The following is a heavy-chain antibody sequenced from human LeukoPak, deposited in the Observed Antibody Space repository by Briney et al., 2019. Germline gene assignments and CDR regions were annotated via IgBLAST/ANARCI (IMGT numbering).Heavy chain of an antibody. CDR3: AKSLRSDTTMVIDY. CDR1: GFIFDDYA. J-gene: IGHJ4*02. CDR2: ISWNSGNI. Sequence: SLRLSCAASGFIFDDYAMHWVRQAPGKGLEWVSTISWNSGNIDYADSVKGRFTISRDNAKNSLYLQMNSLRAEDMALYYCAKSLRSDTTMVIDYWGQGTLVTVSS. D-gene: IGHD5-18*01. V-gene: IGHV3-9*03.